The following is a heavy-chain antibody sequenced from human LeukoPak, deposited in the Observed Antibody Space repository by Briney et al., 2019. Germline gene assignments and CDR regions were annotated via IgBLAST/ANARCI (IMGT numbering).Heavy chain of an antibody. CDR1: GGSISSYY. J-gene: IGHJ6*02. CDR2: IYTSGST. Sequence: PSETLSLTCTVSGGSISSYYWSWIRQPAGKGLEWIGRIYTSGSTNYNPSLKSRVTMSVDTSKNQFSLKLSSVTAADTAVYYRAREGSRYFDLGGDYYYGMDVWGQGTTVTVSS. CDR3: AREGSRYFDLGGDYYYGMDV. D-gene: IGHD3-9*01. V-gene: IGHV4-4*07.